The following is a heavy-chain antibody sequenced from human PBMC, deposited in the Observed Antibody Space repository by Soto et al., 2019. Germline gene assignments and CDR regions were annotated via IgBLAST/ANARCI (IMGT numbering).Heavy chain of an antibody. J-gene: IGHJ6*01. CDR1: GGSVSSGSYY. D-gene: IGHD3-22*01. V-gene: IGHV4-61*01. CDR3: ARDRVGTVGGHYYDSSGYTYYYGMDV. Sequence: QVQLQESGPGLVKPSETLSLTCTVSGGSVSSGSYYWSWIRQPPGKGLEWIGYIYYSGSTNYNPSRRSRVTISVDASKNQFSLKLSSVAAADTAVYYCARDRVGTVGGHYYDSSGYTYYYGMDVWGQGTTVTVSS. CDR2: IYYSGST.